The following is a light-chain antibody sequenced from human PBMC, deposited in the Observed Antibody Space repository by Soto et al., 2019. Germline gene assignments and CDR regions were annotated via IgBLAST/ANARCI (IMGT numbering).Light chain of an antibody. CDR3: QQYKSWRT. V-gene: IGKV3-15*01. CDR2: AAS. CDR1: QSIDSE. J-gene: IGKJ1*01. Sequence: GMTQSPATLSVSPGERATLSCIAGQSIDSELAWYQQRPGQAPRLLIYAASTRATGIPARFSGSGSGTEVNLTSSGLQSEDFGFYCWQQYKSWRTFGQGTNVEI.